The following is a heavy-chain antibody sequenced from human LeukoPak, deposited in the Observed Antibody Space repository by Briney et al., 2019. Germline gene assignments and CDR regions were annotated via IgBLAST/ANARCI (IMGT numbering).Heavy chain of an antibody. D-gene: IGHD5-18*01. V-gene: IGHV4-4*07. CDR2: IYPSGST. Sequence: SETLSLTCTVSGDSISSYYWSWVRQPAGKGLEWVGRIYPSGSTNYNPSLRSRVTMSVDTSKNQFSLKLSSVTAADTAVYYCARVLSDCYTNDAFDIWGQGTMVTVSS. CDR1: GDSISSYY. J-gene: IGHJ3*02. CDR3: ARVLSDCYTNDAFDI.